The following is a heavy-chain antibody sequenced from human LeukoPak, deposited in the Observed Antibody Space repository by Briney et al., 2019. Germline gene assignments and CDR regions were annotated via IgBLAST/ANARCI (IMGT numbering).Heavy chain of an antibody. CDR2: ISSSSSYI. D-gene: IGHD5-18*01. J-gene: IGHJ4*02. Sequence: GGSLRLSCAASGFTFSSYSMNWVRQAPGKGPEWVSSISSSSSYIYYADSVKGRFTISRDNAKNSLCLQMNSLRAEDTAVCYCATALEQTHVDTAMVEGDYWGQGTLVTVSS. CDR1: GFTFSSYS. V-gene: IGHV3-21*01. CDR3: ATALEQTHVDTAMVEGDY.